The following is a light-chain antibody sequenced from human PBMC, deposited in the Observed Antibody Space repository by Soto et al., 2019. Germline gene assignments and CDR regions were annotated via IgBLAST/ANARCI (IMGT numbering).Light chain of an antibody. V-gene: IGLV2-8*01. CDR3: SSYAGSNNVV. Sequence: QSALTQPPSASGSPGQSVTSSCTGTSSDVGGYNYVSWYQQHPGKAPKLMIYEVSKRPSGVPDRFSGSKSGNTASLTVSGLQADDEADYYCSSYAGSNNVVFGGGTKLTVL. CDR1: SSDVGGYNY. J-gene: IGLJ2*01. CDR2: EVS.